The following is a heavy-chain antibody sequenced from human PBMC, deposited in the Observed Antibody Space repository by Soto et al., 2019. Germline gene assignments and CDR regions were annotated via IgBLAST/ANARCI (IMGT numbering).Heavy chain of an antibody. V-gene: IGHV1-69*01. CDR2: IIPIFGTA. CDR3: ARSDPGAINVCRKYTVEGYFDY. Sequence: QVQLVQSGAEVKKPGSSVKVSCKASGGTFSSYAISWVRQAPGQGLEWMGGIIPIFGTANYAQKFQGRVTITADESTSTAYMELSSLRSEDTAVYYCARSDPGAINVCRKYTVEGYFDYWGQGTLVTVSS. D-gene: IGHD4-17*01. J-gene: IGHJ4*02. CDR1: GGTFSSYA.